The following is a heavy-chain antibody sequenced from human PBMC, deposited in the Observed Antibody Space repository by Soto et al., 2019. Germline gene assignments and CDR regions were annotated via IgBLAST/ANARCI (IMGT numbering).Heavy chain of an antibody. CDR1: GFTFSSYG. D-gene: IGHD3-22*01. CDR3: ARVAGYYFTDAFDI. V-gene: IGHV3-33*01. J-gene: IGHJ3*02. Sequence: GGSLRLSCAASGFTFSSYGMHWVRQAPGKGLEWVAVIWHDGSNKYYADSVKGRFTISRDNSKNTLYLQMNSLRAEDTAVYYCARVAGYYFTDAFDIWGQGTMVTVSS. CDR2: IWHDGSNK.